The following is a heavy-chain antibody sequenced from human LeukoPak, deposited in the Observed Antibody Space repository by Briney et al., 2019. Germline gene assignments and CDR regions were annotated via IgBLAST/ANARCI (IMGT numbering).Heavy chain of an antibody. Sequence: SETLSLTCTVSGGSISSSSYYWGWIRQPPGKGGEWIVSIYYSGSTYNNPSLKSRVPISVDTSKNQFSLKLGSVTAADTAVYYCARSGITIFGVKPPGGFDPWGQGTLVTVSS. D-gene: IGHD3-3*01. V-gene: IGHV4-39*01. CDR3: ARSGITIFGVKPPGGFDP. J-gene: IGHJ5*02. CDR2: IYYSGST. CDR1: GGSISSSSYY.